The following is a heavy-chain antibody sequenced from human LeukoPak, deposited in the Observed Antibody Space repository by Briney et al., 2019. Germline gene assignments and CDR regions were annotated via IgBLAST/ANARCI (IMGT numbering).Heavy chain of an antibody. CDR1: GYTFTGYY. V-gene: IGHV1-2*02. J-gene: IGHJ4*02. Sequence: ASVTVSFTASGYTFTGYYMHWVRQAPGQGLEWMGWINPNSGGTNYAQKFQGRVTMTRDTSISTAYMELSRLRSDDTAVYYCARGDVTEDIVVVPAATKSDYWGQGTLVTVSS. D-gene: IGHD2-2*01. CDR2: INPNSGGT. CDR3: ARGDVTEDIVVVPAATKSDY.